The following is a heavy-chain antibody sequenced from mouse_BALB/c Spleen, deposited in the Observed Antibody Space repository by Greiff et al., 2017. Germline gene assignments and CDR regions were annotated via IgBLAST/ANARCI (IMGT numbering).Heavy chain of an antibody. CDR3: TSSPAYYRYDDAMDY. D-gene: IGHD2-14*01. J-gene: IGHJ4*01. V-gene: IGHV1-15*01. Sequence: QVQLKQSGAELVRPGASVTLSCKASGYTFTDYEMHWVKQTPVHGLEWIGAIDPETGGTAYNQKFKGKATLTADKSSSTAYMELRSLTSEDSAVYYCTSSPAYYRYDDAMDYWGQGTSVTVSS. CDR2: IDPETGGT. CDR1: GYTFTDYE.